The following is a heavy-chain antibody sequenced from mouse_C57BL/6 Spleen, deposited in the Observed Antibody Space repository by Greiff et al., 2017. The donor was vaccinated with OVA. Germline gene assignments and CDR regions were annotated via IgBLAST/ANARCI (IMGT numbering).Heavy chain of an antibody. D-gene: IGHD3-2*02. CDR2: LDPSDSYT. CDR3: ARGGQLRLWFAY. Sequence: QVQLQQPGAELVMPGASVKLSCKASGYTFTSYWMHWVKQRPGQGLEWIGELDPSDSYTNYNQKFKGKSTLTVDKSSSTAYMQLSSLTSEDSAVYYCARGGQLRLWFAYWGQGTLVTVSA. J-gene: IGHJ3*01. CDR1: GYTFTSYW. V-gene: IGHV1-69*01.